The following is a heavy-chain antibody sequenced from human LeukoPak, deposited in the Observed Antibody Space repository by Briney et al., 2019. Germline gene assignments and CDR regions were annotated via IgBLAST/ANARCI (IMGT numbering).Heavy chain of an antibody. D-gene: IGHD2-15*01. CDR3: AKNLYCGGGSCYPSALGMDV. J-gene: IGHJ6*02. V-gene: IGHV3-23*01. CDR2: ISGSGNRT. Sequence: GGSLRLSCAASGFTFSSYAMSWVRQAPGKGLEWVSSISGSGNRTYYADSVKGRFTISRDNSKNTLFLQMNSLRAEDTAVYYCAKNLYCGGGSCYPSALGMDVWGQGTTVTVSS. CDR1: GFTFSSYA.